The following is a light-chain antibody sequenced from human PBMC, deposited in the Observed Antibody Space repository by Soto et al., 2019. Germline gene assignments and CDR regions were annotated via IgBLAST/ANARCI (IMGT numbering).Light chain of an antibody. J-gene: IGLJ2*01. CDR1: SSNIRAGYD. V-gene: IGLV1-40*01. CDR2: GNS. Sequence: QSVLTQPTSVSGAPGQRVTIFCTGSSSNIRAGYDVHWYQQLPGTAPKLLIYGNSNRPSGVPDRFSGSKSGTSASLAITGLQADDEADYYCQSYDSSLSGSVFGGGTKHTVL. CDR3: QSYDSSLSGSV.